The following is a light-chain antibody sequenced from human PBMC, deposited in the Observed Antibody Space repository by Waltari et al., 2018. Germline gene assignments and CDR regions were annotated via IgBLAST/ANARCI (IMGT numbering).Light chain of an antibody. Sequence: DLVVTQSPDSLAVSLGERATINCKSVQRLLYYYNKKNYLAWYQQKPGQPPKPLFYWASTRESGVPDRFSGSGTGTDFTLTITGLQAEDVAVYYCHQYYTTPYTFGQGTNLEIK. CDR1: QRLLYYYNKKNY. V-gene: IGKV4-1*01. J-gene: IGKJ2*01. CDR2: WAS. CDR3: HQYYTTPYT.